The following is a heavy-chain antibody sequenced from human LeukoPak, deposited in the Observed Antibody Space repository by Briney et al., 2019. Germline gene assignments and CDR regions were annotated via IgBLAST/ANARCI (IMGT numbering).Heavy chain of an antibody. CDR1: GFTFSTYA. V-gene: IGHV3-23*01. J-gene: IGHJ4*02. D-gene: IGHD2-15*01. CDR3: AKAARGPEGF. Sequence: GGSLRLSCAASGFTFSTYAMSWVRQAPGKGLEWVSAVSSGASSTYYADSVRGRFTISRDNSKNTLYLQMNSLSADDTAVYYFAKAARGPEGFGGQGTLVTASS. CDR2: VSSGASST.